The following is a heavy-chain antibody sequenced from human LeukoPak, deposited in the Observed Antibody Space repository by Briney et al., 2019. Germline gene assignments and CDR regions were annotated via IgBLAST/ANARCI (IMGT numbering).Heavy chain of an antibody. CDR1: GYSISSGYY. CDR2: IYHSGST. D-gene: IGHD1-26*01. V-gene: IGHV4-38-2*02. J-gene: IGHJ4*02. CDR3: ARGKSRGSHIDY. Sequence: SETLSLTCTVSGYSISSGYYWGWIRQPPGKGLEWIGSIYHSGSTYYKSSLKSRVTISVDTSKNQFSLRLRSVTAADTAVYYCARGKSRGSHIDYWGQGTLVTVSS.